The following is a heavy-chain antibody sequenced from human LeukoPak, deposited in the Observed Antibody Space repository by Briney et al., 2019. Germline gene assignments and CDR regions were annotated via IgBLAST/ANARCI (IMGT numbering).Heavy chain of an antibody. V-gene: IGHV3-11*01. CDR1: GFTFSDYY. D-gene: IGHD3-16*01. CDR2: LSSSGTTI. Sequence: GSLRLSCAASGFTFSDYYMSWIRQAPGKGLEWVSYLSSSGTTIYYADSVKGRFTISRDNAKNSLYLQVNSLRAEDTAVYYCARKSWGDYHFDYWGQGTLVTVSS. CDR3: ARKSWGDYHFDY. J-gene: IGHJ4*02.